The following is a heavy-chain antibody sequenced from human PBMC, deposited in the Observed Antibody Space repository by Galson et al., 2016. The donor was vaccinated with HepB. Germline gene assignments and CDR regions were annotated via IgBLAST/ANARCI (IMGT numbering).Heavy chain of an antibody. CDR3: AKLDCGRDCPRDD. Sequence: SLRLSCAASGFTFSRYGMHWVRRAPGKGLQWVAVISYDGSDKQYADPVKGRFTVSRDNSKSTLFLQMNSLRLEDTAVYYCAKLDCGRDCPRDDWGQGTLVTVSS. D-gene: IGHD2-21*02. V-gene: IGHV3-30*18. CDR1: GFTFSRYG. J-gene: IGHJ4*02. CDR2: ISYDGSDK.